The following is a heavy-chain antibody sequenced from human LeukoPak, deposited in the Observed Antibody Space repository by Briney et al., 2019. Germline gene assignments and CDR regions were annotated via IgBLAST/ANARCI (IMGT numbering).Heavy chain of an antibody. J-gene: IGHJ4*02. D-gene: IGHD3-22*01. CDR1: GFTFSDYY. V-gene: IGHV3-11*01. CDR2: ISSSGSTI. CDR3: ASYYYDSSGPVGGDY. Sequence: PGGSLRLSCAASGFTFSDYYMSWIRQAPGKGLEWVSYISSSGSTIYYADSVKGRFTISRDNAKNSLYLQMNSLRAEDTAVYYCASYYYDSSGPVGGDYWGQGTLVTVSS.